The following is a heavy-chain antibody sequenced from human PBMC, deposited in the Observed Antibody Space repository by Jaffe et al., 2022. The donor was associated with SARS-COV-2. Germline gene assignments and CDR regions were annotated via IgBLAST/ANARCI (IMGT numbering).Heavy chain of an antibody. CDR2: VYPGDSDT. CDR3: ARHTRTSLFGVITSQKPRETYSDY. CDR1: GYRFTNYW. Sequence: EVQLVQSGAEVKKPGESLKISCKGSGYRFTNYWIGWVRQMPGKGLEWMGIVYPGDSDTRYSPSFQGQVTISADKSISTAYLQWSSLRASDTAIYYCARHTRTSLFGVITSQKPRETYSDYWGQGTLVTVSS. V-gene: IGHV5-51*01. J-gene: IGHJ4*02. D-gene: IGHD3-3*01.